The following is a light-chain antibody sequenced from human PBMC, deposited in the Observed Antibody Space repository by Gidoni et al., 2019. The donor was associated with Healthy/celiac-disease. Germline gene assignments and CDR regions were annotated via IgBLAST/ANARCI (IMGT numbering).Light chain of an antibody. CDR3: QQYNNWPPCT. V-gene: IGKV3-15*01. J-gene: IGKJ2*02. CDR2: GAS. CDR1: QSVSSN. Sequence: EIVMTPSPATLSVSPGERATLSCRASQSVSSNLAWYQQKPGQAPRLLIYGASTRATGIPARFSGSGSGTEFTLTISSLQSEDCAVYYCQQYNNWPPCTFXXXTKLEIK.